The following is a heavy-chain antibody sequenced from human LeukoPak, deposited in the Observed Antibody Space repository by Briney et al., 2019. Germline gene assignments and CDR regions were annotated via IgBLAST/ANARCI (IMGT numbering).Heavy chain of an antibody. V-gene: IGHV1-8*01. Sequence: ASVKVSCKASGYTFTSYDINWVRQATGQGLEGMGWMNPNGGNTGYAQKFQGRVTMTRNTSISTAYMELSSLRSEDTAVYYCARGRPAAPDDYWGQGTLVTVSS. CDR2: MNPNGGNT. CDR1: GYTFTSYD. J-gene: IGHJ4*02. CDR3: ARGRPAAPDDY. D-gene: IGHD2-15*01.